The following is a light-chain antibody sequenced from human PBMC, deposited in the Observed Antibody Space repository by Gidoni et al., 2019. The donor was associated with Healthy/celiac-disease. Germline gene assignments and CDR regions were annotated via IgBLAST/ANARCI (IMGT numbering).Light chain of an antibody. J-gene: IGKJ2*01. CDR1: QSVSSN. CDR3: QKYNNWPMYT. V-gene: IGKV3-15*01. CDR2: GAS. Sequence: EIVMTQSPATLSVSPGERATLSCRASQSVSSNLAWYQQKPGQAPRLLIYGASTRATGIPARFSGSVSGTEFTLTISSLQSEDFAVYYCQKYNNWPMYTFGQGTKLEIK.